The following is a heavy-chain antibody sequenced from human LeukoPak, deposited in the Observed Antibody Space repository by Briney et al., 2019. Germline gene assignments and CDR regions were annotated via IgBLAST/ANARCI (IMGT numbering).Heavy chain of an antibody. D-gene: IGHD3-22*01. CDR3: ARNPELGSDSTGYRAFDI. CDR2: IKEDGSEK. CDR1: GFTFSTYW. J-gene: IGHJ3*02. Sequence: GGSLRVSCAASGFTFSTYWMTWVRQTPGKGLEWVANIKEDGSEKYYVDSVKGRFTISRDNAKNSLYLQMSSLRAEDTAVYYCARNPELGSDSTGYRAFDIWGQGIMVTVSS. V-gene: IGHV3-7*01.